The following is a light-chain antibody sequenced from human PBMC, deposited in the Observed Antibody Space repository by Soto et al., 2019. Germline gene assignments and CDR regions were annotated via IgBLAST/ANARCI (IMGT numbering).Light chain of an antibody. J-gene: IGKJ4*01. Sequence: EMVLTQSPGTLSLSPGERATLSCRASQSVSSNYLAWYQQKPGQAPRLLIYGASSRATGIPDRFSGSGSGTDFILTISRLEPEDFAVYYCQQYGSSLRTFGGGTKVEIK. V-gene: IGKV3-20*01. CDR1: QSVSSNY. CDR3: QQYGSSLRT. CDR2: GAS.